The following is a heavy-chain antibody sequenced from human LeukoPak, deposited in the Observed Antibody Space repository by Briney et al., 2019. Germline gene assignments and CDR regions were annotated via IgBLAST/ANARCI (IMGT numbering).Heavy chain of an antibody. V-gene: IGHV3-48*03. CDR1: GFSFNSHE. Sequence: GGSLRLSCEASGFSFNSHEVNWVGQAPGKGRERFSYINSGGRTKYYADSVKGRFTISRDNAKNSLYLEMNSLRAEDTAVYYCAGDRPWSDSYYVFYYWGPGNLVIVSS. D-gene: IGHD3-10*01. J-gene: IGHJ4*02. CDR3: AGDRPWSDSYYVFYY. CDR2: INSGGRTK.